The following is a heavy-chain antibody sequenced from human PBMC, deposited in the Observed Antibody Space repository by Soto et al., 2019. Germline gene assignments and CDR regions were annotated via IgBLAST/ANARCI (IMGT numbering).Heavy chain of an antibody. CDR1: GFTFSSYG. CDR2: IWYDGSNK. CDR3: ARDSRAIVAIDY. D-gene: IGHD5-12*01. V-gene: IGHV3-33*01. J-gene: IGHJ4*02. Sequence: VGSLRLSCAASGFTFSSYGMHWVRQAPGKGLEWVAVIWYDGSNKYYADSVKGRFTISRDNSKNTLYLQMNSLRAEDTAVYYCARDSRAIVAIDYWGQGTLVTVSS.